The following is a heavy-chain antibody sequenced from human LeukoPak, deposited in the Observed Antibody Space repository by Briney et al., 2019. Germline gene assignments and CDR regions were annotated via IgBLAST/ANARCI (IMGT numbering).Heavy chain of an antibody. CDR2: IVVGSGNT. V-gene: IGHV1-58*02. CDR1: GFTFTSSA. CDR3: AAIARQQQLLWHFDY. J-gene: IGHJ4*02. D-gene: IGHD6-13*01. Sequence: SVKVSCKASGFTFTSSAMQWVRQARGQRLELIGWIVVGSGNTNYAQKFQERVTITRDMSTSTAYMELSSLRSEDTAVYYCAAIARQQQLLWHFDYWGQGTLVTVSS.